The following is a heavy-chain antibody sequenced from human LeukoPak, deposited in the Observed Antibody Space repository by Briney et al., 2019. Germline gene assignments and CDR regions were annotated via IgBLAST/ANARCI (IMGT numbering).Heavy chain of an antibody. Sequence: GASVKVSCKASGYTFTSYDINWVRQATGQGLEWMGWMNPNSGNTGYAQKFQGRVTMTRNTSISTAYMELSSLRSEDTAVYYCARGLVTMVRGRGGFDYWGQGTLVTVSS. CDR1: GYTFTSYD. V-gene: IGHV1-8*01. D-gene: IGHD3-10*01. CDR2: MNPNSGNT. CDR3: ARGLVTMVRGRGGFDY. J-gene: IGHJ4*02.